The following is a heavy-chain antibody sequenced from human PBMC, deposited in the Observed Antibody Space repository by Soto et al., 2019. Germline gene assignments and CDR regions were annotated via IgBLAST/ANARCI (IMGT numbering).Heavy chain of an antibody. Sequence: QVQLVQSGAEVKKPGSSVKVSCKASGGTFSSYAISWVRQAPGQGLEWMGGIIPIFGTANYAQKIQGRVTITADESTSTAYMELSSLRSEDTAVYYCARATAYYYDSSGYRENYFDYWGQGTLVTVSS. CDR3: ARATAYYYDSSGYRENYFDY. CDR2: IIPIFGTA. V-gene: IGHV1-69*12. J-gene: IGHJ4*02. CDR1: GGTFSSYA. D-gene: IGHD3-22*01.